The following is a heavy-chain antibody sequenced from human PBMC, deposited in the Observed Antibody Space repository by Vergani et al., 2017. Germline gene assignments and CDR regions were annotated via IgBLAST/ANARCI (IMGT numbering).Heavy chain of an antibody. CDR2: VSTGTKSQ. Sequence: QLVESGGGWVQPGGSLRLSCVVSGFDFSSYIMNWVRQAPGKGLEWVSFVSTGTKSQSDAESVKGRFTISRDSAKNSLYLQMDSLRAEDTAVYYCAREYSSTSGSAFDFWGQGTKVTVSS. D-gene: IGHD2-2*01. J-gene: IGHJ3*01. V-gene: IGHV3-48*01. CDR1: GFDFSSYI. CDR3: AREYSSTSGSAFDF.